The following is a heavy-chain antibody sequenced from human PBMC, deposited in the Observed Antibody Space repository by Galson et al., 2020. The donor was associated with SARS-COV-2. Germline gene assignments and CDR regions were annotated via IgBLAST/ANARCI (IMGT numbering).Heavy chain of an antibody. CDR3: ARFRGGFDV. V-gene: IGHV4-61*05. J-gene: IGHJ3*01. CDR1: GGDIYISSNY. CDR2: IYYSGST. Sequence: ASETLSLTCSVSGGDIYISSNYCAWIRQAPGKGLEWIGYIYYSGSTNYNPSLQSRLTISIDRSKNQFSLKLSSVTAADTAVYYCARFRGGFDVWGQGTTVSVSS. D-gene: IGHD3-10*01.